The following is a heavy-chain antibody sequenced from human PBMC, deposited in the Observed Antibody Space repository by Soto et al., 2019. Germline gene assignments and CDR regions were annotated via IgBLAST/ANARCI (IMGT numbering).Heavy chain of an antibody. CDR2: VKSNADGGAT. J-gene: IGHJ6*02. Sequence: EVQLVESGGGLVKPGGSLRLSCAASRFPFSNAWMSWARQAPGKGLEWVGRVKSNADGGATHYAAPVKGRFIISRDDSKNTLYLQRNSLKIEDTAVYYCNDGMGVWGQGTTVTVSS. CDR3: NDGMGV. V-gene: IGHV3-15*05. CDR1: RFPFSNAW.